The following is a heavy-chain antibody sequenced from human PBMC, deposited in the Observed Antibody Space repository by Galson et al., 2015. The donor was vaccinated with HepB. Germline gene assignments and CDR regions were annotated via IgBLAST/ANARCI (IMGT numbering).Heavy chain of an antibody. CDR1: GFTFSSYA. CDR2: ISGSGDST. V-gene: IGHV3-23*01. J-gene: IGHJ4*02. Sequence: SLRLSCAASGFTFSSYAMTWVRQAPGKGLEWVSTISGSGDSTNYADSVKGRFTISRDNSKNTLYLQVNSLRAEDTAVYYCARDLRGYSTITEYWGQETLVTVSS. D-gene: IGHD3-22*01. CDR3: ARDLRGYSTITEY.